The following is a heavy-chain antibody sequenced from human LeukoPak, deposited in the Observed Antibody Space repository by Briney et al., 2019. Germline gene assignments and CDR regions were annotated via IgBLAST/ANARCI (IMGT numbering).Heavy chain of an antibody. CDR1: GFTFSSYA. CDR2: ISYDGSNK. CDR3: ARDYDFWSGYSSSGWFDP. Sequence: GRSLSLSCAASGFTFSSYAMHWVRQAPGKGLEWVAVISYDGSNKYYADSVKGRFTISRDNSKNTLYLQMNSLRAEDTAVYYCARDYDFWSGYSSSGWFDPWGQGTLVTVSS. J-gene: IGHJ5*02. D-gene: IGHD3-3*01. V-gene: IGHV3-30-3*01.